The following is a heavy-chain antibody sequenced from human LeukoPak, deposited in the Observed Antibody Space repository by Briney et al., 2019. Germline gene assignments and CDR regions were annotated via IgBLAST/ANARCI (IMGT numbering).Heavy chain of an antibody. Sequence: GGSLRLSCAASGFTFSSYGMHWVRQAPGKGLEWVAVISNDGSNKYYADSVKGRFTISRDNSRNTLYLQRNSLRAEDTAVYYCAKDTGRGGQWLEIDYWGQGTLVTVSS. CDR1: GFTFSSYG. D-gene: IGHD6-19*01. CDR3: AKDTGRGGQWLEIDY. J-gene: IGHJ4*02. V-gene: IGHV3-30*18. CDR2: ISNDGSNK.